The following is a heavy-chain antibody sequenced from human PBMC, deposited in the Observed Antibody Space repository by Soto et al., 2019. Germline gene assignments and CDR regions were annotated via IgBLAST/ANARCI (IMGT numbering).Heavy chain of an antibody. Sequence: ASVKVSCKASGYTFTSYYMHWVRQAPGQGLEWMGIINPSGGSTSYAQKFQGRVTMTRDTSTSTVYMELSSLRSEDTASYFCGRDYGDSYGIMSMDVWGQGSTVTAP. V-gene: IGHV1-46*01. CDR3: GRDYGDSYGIMSMDV. CDR2: INPSGGST. CDR1: GYTFTSYY. D-gene: IGHD4-17*01. J-gene: IGHJ6*02.